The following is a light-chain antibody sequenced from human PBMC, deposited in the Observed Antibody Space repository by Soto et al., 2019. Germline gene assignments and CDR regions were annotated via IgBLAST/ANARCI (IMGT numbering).Light chain of an antibody. CDR1: SSDIGGYNY. V-gene: IGLV2-14*01. CDR3: SSYTSTGTHPKWV. Sequence: QSVLTQPASVSGSPGQSITISCTGTSSDIGGYNYVAWYQQHPGKAPRLVIYEVSNRPSGVSNRFSGSKSGNTASLTISGLQDEDEADYYGSSYTSTGTHPKWVIGGGTKLTVL. J-gene: IGLJ3*02. CDR2: EVS.